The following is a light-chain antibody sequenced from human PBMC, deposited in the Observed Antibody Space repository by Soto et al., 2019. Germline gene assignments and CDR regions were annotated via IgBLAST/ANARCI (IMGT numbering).Light chain of an antibody. CDR2: WAS. J-gene: IGKJ4*01. CDR1: QSVLTTDSNNKNY. V-gene: IGKV4-1*01. Sequence: DIVMTQSPDSLAVSLGERATITCRSSQSVLTTDSNNKNYLAWYQHKSGQPPRLLIYWASTRESGVPDRFSGSGSGTDFTLTVSGLQAEDVAIYYCHQYFRSPLTFGGGTKVDIK. CDR3: HQYFRSPLT.